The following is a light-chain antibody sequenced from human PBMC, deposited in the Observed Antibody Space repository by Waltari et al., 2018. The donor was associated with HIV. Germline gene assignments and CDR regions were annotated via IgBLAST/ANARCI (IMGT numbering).Light chain of an antibody. CDR2: NAD. V-gene: IGLV8-61*01. CDR3: VLYVRSGRG. CDR1: SASVSTSFF. Sequence: QAVVTQETSLSVSPGKTITLTCGLSSASVSTSFFTSWYQPTPGQPPRSLLYNADVRSSVGREGFASSKVGNKAARAIPGAQAEDECIYYGVLYVRSGRGVGGGTRLTVL. J-gene: IGLJ2*01.